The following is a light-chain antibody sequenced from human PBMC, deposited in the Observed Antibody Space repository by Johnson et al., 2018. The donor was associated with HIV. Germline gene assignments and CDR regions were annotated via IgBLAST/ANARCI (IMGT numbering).Light chain of an antibody. V-gene: IGLV1-51*02. Sequence: QSVLTQPPSVSAAPGQKVTISCSGSSSNIGNNYVSCYQQLPGTAPKLLIYENYKRPSGIPDRFSGSKSGTSATLGITGLQTGDEADYYCGTWDSSLSAEVFGTGTKVTVL. CDR3: GTWDSSLSAEV. CDR1: SSNIGNNY. J-gene: IGLJ1*01. CDR2: ENY.